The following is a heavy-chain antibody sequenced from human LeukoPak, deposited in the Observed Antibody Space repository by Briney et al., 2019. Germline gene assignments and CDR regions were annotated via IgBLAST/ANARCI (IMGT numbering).Heavy chain of an antibody. CDR1: GGSISSYY. D-gene: IGHD2-15*01. V-gene: IGHV4-59*08. CDR2: IYYSGRT. Sequence: SETLSLTCTVSGGSISSYYWSWIRQPPGKGLEWIGYIYYSGRTNYNPSLKSRVTISLDTSKNQFSLKLTSVTAADTAVYYCATTRDSLGFCSGGSCFYYVFDIWGQGTMVTVSS. CDR3: ATTRDSLGFCSGGSCFYYVFDI. J-gene: IGHJ3*02.